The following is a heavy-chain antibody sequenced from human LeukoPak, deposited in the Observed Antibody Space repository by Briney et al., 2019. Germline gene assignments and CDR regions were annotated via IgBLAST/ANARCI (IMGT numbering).Heavy chain of an antibody. D-gene: IGHD4-23*01. J-gene: IGHJ4*02. Sequence: SETLSLTCTVSGDPMSRYYWSWIRQPPGKGLEWIGYIYYSGSTNYNPSLKSRVTISVDTSKNQFSLKLSSVTAADTAVYYCAREKYGGQFDYWGQGTLVTVSS. V-gene: IGHV4-59*12. CDR3: AREKYGGQFDY. CDR2: IYYSGST. CDR1: GDPMSRYY.